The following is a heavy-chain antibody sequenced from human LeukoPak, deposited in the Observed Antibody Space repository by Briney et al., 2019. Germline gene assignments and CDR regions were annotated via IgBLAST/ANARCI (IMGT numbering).Heavy chain of an antibody. V-gene: IGHV3-66*01. D-gene: IGHD1-26*01. CDR3: ARSGSYSAQGDY. Sequence: GGSLRLSCAASGFTVSSNYMSWVRQAPGKGLEWVSVIYSGGSTYYADSVKGRFTISRDNSKNTLYLQMNSLRAEDTAVYYCARSGSYSAQGDYWGQGTLVTVSS. J-gene: IGHJ4*02. CDR1: GFTVSSNY. CDR2: IYSGGST.